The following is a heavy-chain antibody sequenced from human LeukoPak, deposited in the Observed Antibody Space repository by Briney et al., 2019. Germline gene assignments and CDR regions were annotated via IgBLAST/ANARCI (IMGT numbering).Heavy chain of an antibody. Sequence: GGSLRLTCAASGFTFSNYGMHWVRQAPGKGLEWVTFIRFDGTNKYYADSVKGRFTISRDNSKNTLYLQLDSPRPEDTAVYYCARHSGTYPDWGQGTLVTVSS. D-gene: IGHD1-26*01. J-gene: IGHJ4*02. V-gene: IGHV3-30*02. CDR1: GFTFSNYG. CDR3: ARHSGTYPD. CDR2: IRFDGTNK.